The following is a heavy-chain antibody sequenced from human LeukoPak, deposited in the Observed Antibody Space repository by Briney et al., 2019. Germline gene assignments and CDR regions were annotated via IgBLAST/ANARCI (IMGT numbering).Heavy chain of an antibody. Sequence: GGSLRLSCAASGFAFSSYAVSWVRQAPGKGLEWVSVIYSGGSTYYADSVRGRFTISRDNSKHTLHLQMNSLRAEDTAVYYCARISNRAFDIWGQGTMITVSS. J-gene: IGHJ3*02. CDR1: GFAFSSYA. CDR2: IYSGGST. CDR3: ARISNRAFDI. V-gene: IGHV3-66*01.